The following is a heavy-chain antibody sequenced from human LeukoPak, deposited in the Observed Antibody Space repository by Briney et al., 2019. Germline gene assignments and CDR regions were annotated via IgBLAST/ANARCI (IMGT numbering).Heavy chain of an antibody. J-gene: IGHJ4*02. Sequence: GGSLRLSCAASGFTFSSYWMSWVRQAPGKGLEWVANIKQDGSEKYYVDSVKGRFTISRDNAKNSLCLQMNSLRVEDTAVYYRARVGGHCSGGSCYSPSPNFDYWGQGTLVTVSS. CDR3: ARVGGHCSGGSCYSPSPNFDY. CDR2: IKQDGSEK. V-gene: IGHV3-7*01. D-gene: IGHD2-15*01. CDR1: GFTFSSYW.